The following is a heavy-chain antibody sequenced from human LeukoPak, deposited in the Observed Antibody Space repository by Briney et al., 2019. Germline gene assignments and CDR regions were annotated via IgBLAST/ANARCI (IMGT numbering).Heavy chain of an antibody. D-gene: IGHD1-26*01. CDR3: ARSRRRELLGTYFDY. Sequence: QPGGSLRLSCAASGFTFSTYGMSWVRQAPGKGLEWVSGISGSGGSRFYTDSVKGRFTISRDNSNNTLYLQMNSLRAEDTAVYYCARSRRRELLGTYFDYWGQGTLVTVSS. V-gene: IGHV3-23*01. J-gene: IGHJ4*02. CDR2: ISGSGGSR. CDR1: GFTFSTYG.